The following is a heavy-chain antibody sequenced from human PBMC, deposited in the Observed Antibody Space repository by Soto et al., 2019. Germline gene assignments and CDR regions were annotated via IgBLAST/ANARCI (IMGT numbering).Heavy chain of an antibody. CDR3: AKGGAIVAAGTRVYLYNAMDV. CDR2: INPNSGDT. D-gene: IGHD1-26*01. Sequence: QVQLVPSGTEVKRPGDSVKVSCKASGYTFTGYYVHWVRQAPGQGLEWMGWINPNSGDTYLAQRFQGRVTMNRDTSIGTAYMERRGLTSDDKAEYYCAKGGAIVAAGTRVYLYNAMDVWGQGTTVTVSS. J-gene: IGHJ6*02. V-gene: IGHV1-2*02. CDR1: GYTFTGYY.